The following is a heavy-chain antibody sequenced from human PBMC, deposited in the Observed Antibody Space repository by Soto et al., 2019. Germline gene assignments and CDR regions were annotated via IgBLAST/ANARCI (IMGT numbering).Heavy chain of an antibody. CDR2: IIPILNIA. Sequence: QVQLEQSGAEVKKPGSSVKVSCKASGGTFSSYTISWVRQAPGQGLEWMGRIIPILNIANYAQKFQGRVTASADKSGRAAYMEMCSLRSEDTAVYFCARDGSTGVSPAPDWYFDLWGSGTLVPVSS. V-gene: IGHV1-69*08. CDR1: GGTFSSYT. D-gene: IGHD4-17*01. J-gene: IGHJ2*01. CDR3: ARDGSTGVSPAPDWYFDL.